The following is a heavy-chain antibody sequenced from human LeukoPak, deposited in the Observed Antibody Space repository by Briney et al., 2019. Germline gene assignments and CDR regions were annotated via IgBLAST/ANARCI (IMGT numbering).Heavy chain of an antibody. CDR1: GYTFTSYG. J-gene: IGHJ6*02. CDR2: ISAYNGNT. CDR3: ARGLGLRGDYYYYYYGMDV. D-gene: IGHD3-16*01. Sequence: GASVKVSCKASGYTFTSYGISWVRQAPGQGLEWMGWISAYNGNTNYAQKLQGRVTMTTDTSTSTAYMELRSLRSDDTAVYYCARGLGLRGDYYYYYYGMDVWGQGTTVTVSS. V-gene: IGHV1-18*01.